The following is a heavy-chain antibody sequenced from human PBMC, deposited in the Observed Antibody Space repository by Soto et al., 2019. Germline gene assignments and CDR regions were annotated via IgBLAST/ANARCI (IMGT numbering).Heavy chain of an antibody. CDR2: IIPIFGTA. CDR1: GGTFSSYA. Sequence: SVKVSCKASGGTFSSYAISWMRQAPGQGLEWMGGIIPIFGTANYAQKFQGRVTITADESTSTAYMELSSLRSEDTAVYYCARDFGDNWNYASRVYYYYYGMDVWGQGTTVTVSS. V-gene: IGHV1-69*13. D-gene: IGHD1-7*01. CDR3: ARDFGDNWNYASRVYYYYYGMDV. J-gene: IGHJ6*02.